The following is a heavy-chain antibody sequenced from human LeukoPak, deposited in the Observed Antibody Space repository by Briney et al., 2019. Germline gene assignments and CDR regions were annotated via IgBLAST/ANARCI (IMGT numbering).Heavy chain of an antibody. CDR3: ARRGRNSSGWQDYL. CDR1: GGSISSYY. J-gene: IGHJ4*02. Sequence: SETLSLTCTVPGGSISSYYWSWIRQPPGEGLEWIANIYHTGSTNYNPSLSSRVTISIDTAKNQFSLKLTSVTAADTAVYYCARRGRNSSGWQDYLWGQGTLVTVSS. CDR2: IYHTGST. V-gene: IGHV4-59*01. D-gene: IGHD6-25*01.